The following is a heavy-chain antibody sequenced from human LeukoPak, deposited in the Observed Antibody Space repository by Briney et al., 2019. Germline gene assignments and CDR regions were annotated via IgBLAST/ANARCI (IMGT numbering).Heavy chain of an antibody. Sequence: ASVKVSCKASGYTFTSYGISWVRQAPGQGLEWMGWISAYNGNTNYAQKLQGRVTMTTDTSTSTAYMELRSLRSDDTAVYYCARVTITMVRGVIADFDYWGQGTLVTVPS. CDR1: GYTFTSYG. CDR2: ISAYNGNT. J-gene: IGHJ4*02. CDR3: ARVTITMVRGVIADFDY. D-gene: IGHD3-10*01. V-gene: IGHV1-18*01.